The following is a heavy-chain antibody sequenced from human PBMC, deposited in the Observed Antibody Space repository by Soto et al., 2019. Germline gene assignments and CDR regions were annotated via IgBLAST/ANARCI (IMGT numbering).Heavy chain of an antibody. CDR1: GGSVNGYY. CDR2: INHTGGT. CDR3: ATRITVFGLLIPPFDP. D-gene: IGHD3-3*01. Sequence: SETLSLTCAVYGGSVNGYYWNWIRQPPGKGLEWIGEINHTGGTHYNPSLKSQVTMSVDTSKNQFSLRLSSVTAADTAIYYCATRITVFGLLIPPFDPWGQGTQVTVSS. J-gene: IGHJ5*02. V-gene: IGHV4-34*01.